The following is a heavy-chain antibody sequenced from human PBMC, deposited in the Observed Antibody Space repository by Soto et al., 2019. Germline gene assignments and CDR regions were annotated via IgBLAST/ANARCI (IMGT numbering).Heavy chain of an antibody. CDR3: AKAEGLLWFGELLSGYFQH. Sequence: GGSLRLSCAASGFTFSSYAMSWVRQAPGKGLEWVSAISGSGGSTYYADSVKGRFTISRDNSKNTLYLQMNSLRAEDTAVYYCAKAEGLLWFGELLSGYFQHWGQGTLVTVSS. J-gene: IGHJ1*01. CDR1: GFTFSSYA. CDR2: ISGSGGST. D-gene: IGHD3-10*01. V-gene: IGHV3-23*01.